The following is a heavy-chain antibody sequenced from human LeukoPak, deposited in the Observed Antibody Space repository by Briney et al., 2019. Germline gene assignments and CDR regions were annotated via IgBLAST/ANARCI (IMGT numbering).Heavy chain of an antibody. J-gene: IGHJ4*02. CDR3: AKDYQQLVDFDY. V-gene: IGHV3-30*18. CDR2: ISYDGSNK. CDR1: GFTFSSYG. Sequence: GGSFRLSCAASGFTFSSYGMHWVRQAPGKGLEWVAVISYDGSNKYYADSVKGRFTISRDNSKNTLYLQMNSLRAEDTAVYYCAKDYQQLVDFDYWGQGTLVTVSS. D-gene: IGHD6-6*01.